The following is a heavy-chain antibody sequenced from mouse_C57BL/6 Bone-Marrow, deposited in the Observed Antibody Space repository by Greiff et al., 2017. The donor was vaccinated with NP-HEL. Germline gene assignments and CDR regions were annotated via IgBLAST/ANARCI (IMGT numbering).Heavy chain of an antibody. D-gene: IGHD1-1*01. CDR1: GYTFTSYW. Sequence: QVQLQQPGTELVKPGASVKLSCKASGYTFTSYWMHWVKQRPGQGLEWIGNINPSNGGTNYNEKFKSKATLTVDKSSSTAYMQLSSLTSEDSAVYYCARDLSYYYGSSPAWFAYWGQGTLVTVSA. V-gene: IGHV1-53*01. CDR2: INPSNGGT. CDR3: ARDLSYYYGSSPAWFAY. J-gene: IGHJ3*01.